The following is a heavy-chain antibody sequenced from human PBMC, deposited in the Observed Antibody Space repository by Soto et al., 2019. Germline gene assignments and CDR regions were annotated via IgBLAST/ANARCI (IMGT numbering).Heavy chain of an antibody. CDR2: IIPILGIA. D-gene: IGHD3-3*01. CDR3: ARGATIQNWFDP. CDR1: GGTFSSYT. J-gene: IGHJ5*02. Sequence: QVQLVQSGAEVKKPGSSVKVSCKASGGTFSSYTISWVRQAPGQGLEWMGRIIPILGIANYAQKFQGRVRITADKSTRTAYMELSSLRSGDTAVYYCARGATIQNWFDPWGQGTLVTVSS. V-gene: IGHV1-69*02.